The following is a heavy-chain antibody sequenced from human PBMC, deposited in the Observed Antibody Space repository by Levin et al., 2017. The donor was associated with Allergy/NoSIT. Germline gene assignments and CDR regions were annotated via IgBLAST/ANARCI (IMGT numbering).Heavy chain of an antibody. CDR2: ISYDGSNR. CDR1: GFTFNNYG. V-gene: IGHV3-30*18. CDR3: AKSVDGTGIYGMDV. J-gene: IGHJ6*02. Sequence: GGSLRLSCAASGFTFNNYGMHWVRQAPGKGLEWVTVISYDGSNRYYTDSVQGRFTISRDNSKNTVFLQMNSLRVEDTAVYYCAKSVDGTGIYGMDVWGQGTTVTVSS. D-gene: IGHD6-19*01.